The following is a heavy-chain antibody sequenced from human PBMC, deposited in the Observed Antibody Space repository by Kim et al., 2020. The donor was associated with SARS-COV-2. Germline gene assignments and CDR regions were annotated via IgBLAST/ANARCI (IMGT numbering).Heavy chain of an antibody. J-gene: IGHJ5*02. D-gene: IGHD2-15*01. CDR3: AKDGGYCSGGSCYWFDP. Sequence: GKCRFTISKDNSKNTLYLQINSLRAEDTAVYYCAKDGGYCSGGSCYWFDPWGQGTLVTVSS. V-gene: IGHV3-30*02.